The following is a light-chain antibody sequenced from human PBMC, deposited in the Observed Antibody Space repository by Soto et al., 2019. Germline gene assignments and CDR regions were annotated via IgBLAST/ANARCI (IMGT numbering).Light chain of an antibody. CDR2: GAS. V-gene: IGKV3-20*01. CDR3: QQYGSSPLT. Sequence: EMVLTQSPGTLSLSPGERATLSSRASQSVSSSYLAWYQQKPGQAPRLLIYGASSRATGIPDRFSGSGSGRDFTLTISRLEPEDFAVYYCQQYGSSPLTFGGGTKVEIK. CDR1: QSVSSSY. J-gene: IGKJ4*01.